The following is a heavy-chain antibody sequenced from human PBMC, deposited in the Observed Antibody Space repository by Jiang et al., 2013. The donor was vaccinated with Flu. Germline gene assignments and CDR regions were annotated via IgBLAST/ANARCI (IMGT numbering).Heavy chain of an antibody. Sequence: GPGLVKPSQTLSLTCTVSGGSISSGGYYWSWIRQHPGKGLEWIGYIYYSGSTYYNPSLKSRVTISVDTSKNQFSLKLSSVTAADTAVYYCAREARGKAAAGTYWFDPWGQGTLVTVSS. V-gene: IGHV4-31*03. CDR2: IYYSGST. J-gene: IGHJ5*02. CDR1: GGSISSGGYY. CDR3: AREARGKAAAGTYWFDP. D-gene: IGHD6-13*01.